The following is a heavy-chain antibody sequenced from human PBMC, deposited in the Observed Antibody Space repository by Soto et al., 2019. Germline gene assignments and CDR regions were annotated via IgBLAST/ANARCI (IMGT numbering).Heavy chain of an antibody. J-gene: IGHJ6*03. Sequence: QVQLQESGPGLVKPSETLSLTCTVSGGSISSYYWSWIRQPPGKGLEWIGYIYYSGSTNYNPSLKSRVTIPVDTSKNQFSLKLSSVTAADTAVYYCARHRAYYYYYMDVWGKGTTVTVSS. CDR2: IYYSGST. CDR3: ARHRAYYYYYMDV. V-gene: IGHV4-59*08. CDR1: GGSISSYY.